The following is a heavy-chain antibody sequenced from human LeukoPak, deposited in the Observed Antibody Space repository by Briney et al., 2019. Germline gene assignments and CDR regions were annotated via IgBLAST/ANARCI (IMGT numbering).Heavy chain of an antibody. Sequence: SETLSLTCTVSGGSISSSSYYWGWIRQPPGKGLEWIGRIYTSGSTNYNPSLKSRVTISVDTSKNQFSLKLSSVTAADTAVYYCARVVYGSGSYYPDYWGQGTLVTVSS. D-gene: IGHD3-10*01. CDR1: GGSISSSSYY. V-gene: IGHV4-39*07. CDR3: ARVVYGSGSYYPDY. CDR2: IYTSGST. J-gene: IGHJ4*02.